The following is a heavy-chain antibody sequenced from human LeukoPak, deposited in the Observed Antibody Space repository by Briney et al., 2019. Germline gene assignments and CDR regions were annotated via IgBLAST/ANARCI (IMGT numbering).Heavy chain of an antibody. D-gene: IGHD3-22*01. CDR1: GASISSHY. CDR3: ARGKTYYDISKDAFDI. V-gene: IGHV4-59*11. CDR2: IHYTGGT. J-gene: IGHJ3*02. Sequence: PSETLSLTCTVSGASISSHYWNWIRQPPGKGLEWIGYIHYTGGTNYNPSLRSRVTMSVDSSKNQFSLRLTSVTAADTAVYYCARGKTYYDISKDAFDIWGQGTMVTVSS.